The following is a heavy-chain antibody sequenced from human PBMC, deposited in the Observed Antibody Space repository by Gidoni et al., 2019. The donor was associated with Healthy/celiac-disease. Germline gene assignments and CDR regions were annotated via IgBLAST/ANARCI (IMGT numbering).Heavy chain of an antibody. Sequence: QVQLQEEGPGLATPSETLSLTCTVSGGCVSRGRYYWSCIRQPPGKGLEWIGYISYSGSTNYNPSLKSRVTISVATSKNQFSLKLGSVTAADTAVYYCARGSHVTYYYDSSGYYSSWFDPWGQGTLVTVSS. CDR2: ISYSGST. V-gene: IGHV4-61*01. D-gene: IGHD3-22*01. CDR1: GGCVSRGRYY. CDR3: ARGSHVTYYYDSSGYYSSWFDP. J-gene: IGHJ5*02.